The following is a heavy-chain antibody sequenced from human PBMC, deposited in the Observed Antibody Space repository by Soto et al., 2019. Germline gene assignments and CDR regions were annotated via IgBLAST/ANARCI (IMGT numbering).Heavy chain of an antibody. D-gene: IGHD6-13*01. Sequence: QVQLVGSGGGVVQPGRSLRLSCAASGFTFSSYGMHWVRQAPGKGLEWVAVIWYDGSNKYYADSVKGRFTISRDNSKNTLYLQMNSLRAEDTAVYYCARSIAAAGTTTDFDYWGQGTLVTVSS. CDR3: ARSIAAAGTTTDFDY. CDR2: IWYDGSNK. CDR1: GFTFSSYG. J-gene: IGHJ4*02. V-gene: IGHV3-33*01.